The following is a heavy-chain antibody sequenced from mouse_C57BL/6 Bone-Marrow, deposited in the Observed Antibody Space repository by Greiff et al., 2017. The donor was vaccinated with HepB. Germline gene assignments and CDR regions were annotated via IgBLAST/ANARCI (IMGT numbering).Heavy chain of an antibody. V-gene: IGHV1-15*01. CDR1: GYTFTDYE. J-gene: IGHJ2*01. CDR2: IDPETGGT. CDR3: LFYGSSFDY. D-gene: IGHD1-1*01. Sequence: QVQLKESGAELVRPGASVTLSCKASGYTFTDYEMHWVKQTPVHGLEWIGAIDPETGGTAYNQKFKGKAILTADKSSSTAYMELRSLTSEDSAVYYCLFYGSSFDYWGQGTTLTVSS.